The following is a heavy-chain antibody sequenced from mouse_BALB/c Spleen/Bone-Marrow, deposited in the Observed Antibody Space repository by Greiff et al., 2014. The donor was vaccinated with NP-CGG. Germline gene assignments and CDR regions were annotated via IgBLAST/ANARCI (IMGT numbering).Heavy chain of an antibody. CDR1: GYAFSDYL. J-gene: IGHJ2*01. V-gene: IGHV1-54*03. CDR2: INPGSGST. D-gene: IGHD2-3*01. Sequence: VKLMESGAELVRPGTSVKVSCKASGYAFSDYLMEWLKQRPGQGLEWIGVINPGSGSTNQNEKFKDKATLTAGTSSNAAYMELSSLTSDDSAVYFCARYDGYLDYWGQGTTLTVSS. CDR3: ARYDGYLDY.